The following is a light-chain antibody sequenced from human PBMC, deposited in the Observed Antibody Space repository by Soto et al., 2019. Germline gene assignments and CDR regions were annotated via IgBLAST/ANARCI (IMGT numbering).Light chain of an antibody. CDR1: QSVSSSY. Sequence: EIVLSQSPGTLSLCPGERATLSCRASQSVSSSYLAWYQQKPGQAPRLLIYGASSRATGIPDRFSGSGSGTDFTLTISRLEPEDLAVYYCQQYGSSPLTFGGGTKVDIK. CDR3: QQYGSSPLT. CDR2: GAS. J-gene: IGKJ4*01. V-gene: IGKV3-20*01.